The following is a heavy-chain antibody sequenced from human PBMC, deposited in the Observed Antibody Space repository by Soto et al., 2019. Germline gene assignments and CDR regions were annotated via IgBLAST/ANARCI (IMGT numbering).Heavy chain of an antibody. V-gene: IGHV4-59*01. CDR2: VYYTGST. CDR1: GGSMSGYC. J-gene: IGHJ4*02. CDR3: ARSIAVPSSHIDH. D-gene: IGHD6-6*01. Sequence: SETLSLTCRASGGSMSGYCWSWIRQAPGKGLEWIGYVYYTGSTSYNPSLQSRVTISVDTSNKQFSLSLRLVTAADTAVYFCARSIAVPSSHIDHWGQGIRVTVSS.